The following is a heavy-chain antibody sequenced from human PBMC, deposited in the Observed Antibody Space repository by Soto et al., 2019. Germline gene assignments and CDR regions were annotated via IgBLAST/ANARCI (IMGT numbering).Heavy chain of an antibody. Sequence: ASVKVSCKVSGYTLTELSMHWVRQAPGKGLEWMGGFDPEDGETIYAQKFQGRDTMTEDTSTDTAYMELSSLRSEDTAVYYCATEGRYDYVWGSYRYGYYFDYWGQGTLVTVSS. CDR3: ATEGRYDYVWGSYRYGYYFDY. J-gene: IGHJ4*02. V-gene: IGHV1-24*01. D-gene: IGHD3-16*02. CDR2: FDPEDGET. CDR1: GYTLTELS.